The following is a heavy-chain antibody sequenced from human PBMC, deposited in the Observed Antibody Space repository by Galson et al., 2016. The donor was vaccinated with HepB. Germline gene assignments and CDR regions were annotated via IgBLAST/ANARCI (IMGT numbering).Heavy chain of an antibody. J-gene: IGHJ6*02. CDR2: ISWDGGNF. CDR3: AKSTTLYNWTLHFGVDV. V-gene: IGHV3-43*01. D-gene: IGHD1-20*01. CDR1: GFIFDDYT. Sequence: SLRLSCAASGFIFDDYTMHWVRQAPGKGLEWVSLISWDGGNFFYADSVRGRFTISRDNRKNSLYLQMNSLTTEDTALYYCAKSTTLYNWTLHFGVDVWGQGTTVTVSS.